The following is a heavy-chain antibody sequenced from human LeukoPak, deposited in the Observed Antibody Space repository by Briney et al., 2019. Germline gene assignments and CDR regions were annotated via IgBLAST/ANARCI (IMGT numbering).Heavy chain of an antibody. V-gene: IGHV4-4*02. Sequence: SETLSLTCAVSGGSISSSNWWSWVRQPPGKGLEWIGEIYHSGSTFNNPSLNSRVTTSVDTSKNQFSLKLSSVTAADTAMYYCAREGGNCSGGSCYSGAFDIWGQGTLVTVSS. CDR2: IYHSGST. D-gene: IGHD2-15*01. J-gene: IGHJ3*02. CDR1: GGSISSSNW. CDR3: AREGGNCSGGSCYSGAFDI.